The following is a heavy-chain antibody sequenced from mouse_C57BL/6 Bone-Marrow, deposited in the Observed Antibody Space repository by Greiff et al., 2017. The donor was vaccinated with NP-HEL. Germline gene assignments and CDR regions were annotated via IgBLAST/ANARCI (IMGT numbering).Heavy chain of an antibody. V-gene: IGHV1-55*01. CDR2: IYPGSGST. D-gene: IGHD1-1*01. Sequence: QVHVKQSGAELVKPGASVKMSCKASGYTFTSYWITWVKQRPGQGLEWIGDIYPGSGSTNYNEKFKSKATLTVDTSSSTAYMQLSSLTSEDSAVYYCARFITTVVVPFDYWGQGTTLTVSS. CDR1: GYTFTSYW. CDR3: ARFITTVVVPFDY. J-gene: IGHJ2*01.